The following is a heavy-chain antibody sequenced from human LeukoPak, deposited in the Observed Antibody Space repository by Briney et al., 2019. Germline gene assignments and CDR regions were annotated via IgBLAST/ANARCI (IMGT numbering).Heavy chain of an antibody. J-gene: IGHJ4*02. CDR1: GFTFSSYG. Sequence: GGSLRLSCAASGFTFSSYGMSWVRQAPGKGLEWVANIKQDGSEKYYVDSVKGRFTISRDNAKNSLYLQMNSLRAEDTAVYYCARARYCSSTSCYPFDYWGQGTLVTVSS. V-gene: IGHV3-7*01. CDR2: IKQDGSEK. D-gene: IGHD2-2*01. CDR3: ARARYCSSTSCYPFDY.